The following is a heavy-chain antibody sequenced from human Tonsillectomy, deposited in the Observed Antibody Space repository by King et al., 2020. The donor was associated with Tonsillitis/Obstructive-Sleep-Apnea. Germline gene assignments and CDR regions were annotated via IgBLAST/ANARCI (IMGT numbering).Heavy chain of an antibody. J-gene: IGHJ4*02. V-gene: IGHV3-15*07. CDR3: TTDRNCYGSGSKIDY. CDR1: GFSFSNAW. CDR2: IKSKTDGGII. Sequence: VQLVESGGGLVKPGGSLRLSCTVSGFSFSNAWMNWVRQAPGKGLEWVGRIKSKTDGGIIEYAAPVKGRFTISRDDSKNTLYLQMNSLKTEDTAVYYCTTDRNCYGSGSKIDYWGQGTLVTVSS. D-gene: IGHD3-10*01.